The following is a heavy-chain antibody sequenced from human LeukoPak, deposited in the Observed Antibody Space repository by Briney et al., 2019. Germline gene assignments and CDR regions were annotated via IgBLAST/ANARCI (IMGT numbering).Heavy chain of an antibody. V-gene: IGHV3-30*18. CDR2: ISYDGSNK. Sequence: ERSLRLSCAASGFTFSSYGMHWVRQAPGKGLEWVAVISYDGSNKYYADSVKGRFTISRDNSKNTLYLQMNSLRAEDTAVYYCAKGTGVVPLQHYYYGMDVWGQGTTVIVSS. CDR3: AKGTGVVPLQHYYYGMDV. CDR1: GFTFSSYG. D-gene: IGHD7-27*01. J-gene: IGHJ6*02.